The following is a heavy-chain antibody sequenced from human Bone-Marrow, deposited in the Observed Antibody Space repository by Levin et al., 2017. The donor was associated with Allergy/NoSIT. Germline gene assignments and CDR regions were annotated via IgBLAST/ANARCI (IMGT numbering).Heavy chain of an antibody. J-gene: IGHJ4*02. D-gene: IGHD3-10*01. CDR1: GFTFSSYA. Sequence: GGSLRLSCAASGFTFSSYAMHWVRQAPGKGLEWVAVISYDGSNKYYADSVKGRFTISRDNSKNTLYLQMNSLRAEDTAVYYCARDGDYYGSGISDYWGQGTLVTVSS. V-gene: IGHV3-30-3*01. CDR2: ISYDGSNK. CDR3: ARDGDYYGSGISDY.